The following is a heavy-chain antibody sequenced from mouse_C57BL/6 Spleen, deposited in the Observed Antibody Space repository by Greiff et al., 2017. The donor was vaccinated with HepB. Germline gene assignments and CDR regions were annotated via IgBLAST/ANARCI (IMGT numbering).Heavy chain of an antibody. CDR1: GYTFTDYE. J-gene: IGHJ2*01. V-gene: IGHV1-15*01. D-gene: IGHD4-1*01. CDR2: IDPETGGT. Sequence: VQLQESGAELVRPGASVTLSCKASGYTFTDYEMHWVKQTPVHGLEWIGAIDPETGGTAYNQKFKGKAILTADKSSSTAYMELRSLTSEDSAVYYCTRRELGDYFDYWGQGTTLTVSS. CDR3: TRRELGDYFDY.